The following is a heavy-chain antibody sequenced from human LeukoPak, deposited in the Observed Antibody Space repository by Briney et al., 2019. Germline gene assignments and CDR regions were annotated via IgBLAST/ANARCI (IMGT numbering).Heavy chain of an antibody. CDR1: GFTFSGSA. D-gene: IGHD1-1*01. CDR2: IRSKANSYAT. CDR3: TSREGLVPGNYYYMDV. V-gene: IGHV3-73*01. J-gene: IGHJ6*03. Sequence: GGSLRLSCAASGFTFSGSAMHWVRQASGKGLEWVGRIRSKANSYATAYAASVKGRFTISRDDSKNTAYLQMNSLKTEDTAVYYCTSREGLVPGNYYYMDVWGKGTTVTVSS.